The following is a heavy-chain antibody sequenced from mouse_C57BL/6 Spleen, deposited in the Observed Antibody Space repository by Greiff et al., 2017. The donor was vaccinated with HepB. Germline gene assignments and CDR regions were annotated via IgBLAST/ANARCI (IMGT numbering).Heavy chain of an antibody. CDR2: ISDGGSYT. CDR1: GFTFSSYA. Sequence: EVKLMESGGGLVKPGGSLKLSCAASGFTFSSYAMSWVRQTPEKRLEWVATISDGGSYTYYPDNVKGRFTISRDNAKNNLYLQMSHLKSEDTAMYDCARAYGSSYVGYFDVWGTGTTVTVSS. CDR3: ARAYGSSYVGYFDV. D-gene: IGHD1-1*01. J-gene: IGHJ1*03. V-gene: IGHV5-4*03.